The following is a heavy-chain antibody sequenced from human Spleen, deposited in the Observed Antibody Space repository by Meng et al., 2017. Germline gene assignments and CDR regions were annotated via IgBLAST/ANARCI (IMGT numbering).Heavy chain of an antibody. V-gene: IGHV7-4-1*02. D-gene: IGHD3-3*01. CDR1: VSPLPSCA. J-gene: IGHJ5*02. Sequence: VRLVYSVYEVKSPGASVKASCKASVSPLPSCAMYWVQQAPGQGLEWMGWINTNTGNPTYAQGFTGRFVFSLDTSVSTAYLQISSLKAEDTAVYYCARCYYDFWSGYYLPANWFDPWGQGTLVTVSS. CDR2: INTNTGNP. CDR3: ARCYYDFWSGYYLPANWFDP.